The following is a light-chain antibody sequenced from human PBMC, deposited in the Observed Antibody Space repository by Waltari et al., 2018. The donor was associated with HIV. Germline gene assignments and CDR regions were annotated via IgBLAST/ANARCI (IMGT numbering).Light chain of an antibody. V-gene: IGLV1-40*01. CDR2: ANI. J-gene: IGLJ2*01. CDR1: SSNIGAGYD. Sequence: QSVLTQPPSVSGAPGQRVTISCTGSSSNIGAGYDVHWYQQLPGTAPELLIYANINRPSGVPDRFSGSKSGSSASLAITGLQAEDEAHYYCQSFDSSLTTSGVIFGGGTKLTVL. CDR3: QSFDSSLTTSGVI.